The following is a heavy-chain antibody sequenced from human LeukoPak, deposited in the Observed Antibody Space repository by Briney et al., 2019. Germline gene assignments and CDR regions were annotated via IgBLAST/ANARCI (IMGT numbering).Heavy chain of an antibody. D-gene: IGHD5-24*01. CDR2: IKQDGSKK. J-gene: IGHJ4*02. CDR3: TRVGYIDEGIDY. Sequence: SGGSLRLSCAASGFTFSSYAMTWARQAPGKGLEWVANIKQDGSKKSYVDSVKGRFTISRDNAKNSLYLQMNSLRAEDTAIYYCTRVGYIDEGIDYWGQGTLVTVSS. CDR1: GFTFSSYA. V-gene: IGHV3-7*04.